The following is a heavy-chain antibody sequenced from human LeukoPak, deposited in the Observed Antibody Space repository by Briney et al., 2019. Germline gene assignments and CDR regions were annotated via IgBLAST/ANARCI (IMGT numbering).Heavy chain of an antibody. V-gene: IGHV3-30*18. CDR2: ISYDGSNK. Sequence: PGGSLRLSCAASGFTFSSYGMHWVRQAPGKGLEWVAVISYDGSNKYYADSVKGRFTVSRDNSKNTLYLQMNSLRAEDTAVYYCAKEYSGYDSGVLDYWGQGTLVTVSS. CDR3: AKEYSGYDSGVLDY. J-gene: IGHJ4*02. CDR1: GFTFSSYG. D-gene: IGHD5-12*01.